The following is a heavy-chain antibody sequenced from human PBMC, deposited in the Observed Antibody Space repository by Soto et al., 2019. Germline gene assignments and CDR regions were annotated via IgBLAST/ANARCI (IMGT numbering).Heavy chain of an antibody. CDR1: GGTFSSYA. CDR2: IIPIFGTA. V-gene: IGHV1-69*12. D-gene: IGHD6-13*01. CDR3: ASEGVRDSSTWIFDY. J-gene: IGHJ4*02. Sequence: QVQLVQSGAEVTKPGSSVKVSCKASGGTFSSYAISWVRQAPGQGLEWMGGIIPIFGTANYAQRFQGRVTITADESTSTAYMALSSLRSEDTSVYYCASEGVRDSSTWIFDYWGQGTLVTVSS.